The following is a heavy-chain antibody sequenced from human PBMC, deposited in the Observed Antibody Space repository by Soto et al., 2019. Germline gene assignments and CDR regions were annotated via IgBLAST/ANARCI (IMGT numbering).Heavy chain of an antibody. CDR1: GFTFSSYA. D-gene: IGHD5-18*01. CDR3: ARDGGYSYGSVSYYGMDV. J-gene: IGHJ6*02. CDR2: ISYDGSNK. Sequence: GGSLRLSCAASGFTFSSYAMHWVRQAPGKGLEWAAVISYDGSNKYYADSVKGRFTISRDNSKNTLYLQMNSLRAEDTAVYYCARDGGYSYGSVSYYGMDVWGQGTTVTVSS. V-gene: IGHV3-30-3*01.